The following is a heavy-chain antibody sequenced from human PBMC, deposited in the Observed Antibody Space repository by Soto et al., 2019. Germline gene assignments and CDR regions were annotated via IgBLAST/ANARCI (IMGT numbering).Heavy chain of an antibody. J-gene: IGHJ4*02. CDR3: ARAYYNILSGYNIDY. CDR2: IYYSGST. V-gene: IGHV4-59*01. D-gene: IGHD3-9*01. Sequence: PSETLSLTCTVSGGSISSYYWSWIRQPPGKGLEWIGYIYYSGSTNYNPSLKSRVTISVDTSKNQFSLKLSSVTAADTAVYYCARAYYNILSGYNIDYWGQGTLVTVSS. CDR1: GGSISSYY.